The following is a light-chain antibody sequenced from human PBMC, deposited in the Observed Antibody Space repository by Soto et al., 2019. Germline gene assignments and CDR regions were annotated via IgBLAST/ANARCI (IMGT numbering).Light chain of an antibody. CDR1: QGISSW. CDR2: DAS. CDR3: QQYNSYSLWT. V-gene: IGKV1-5*01. Sequence: IRMTQSPSSLSASTGDRVTITCRASQGISSWLAWYQQKPGKAPKLLIYDASSLESGVPSRFSGSGSGTEFTLTISSLQPDDFATYYCQQYNSYSLWTFGQGTKVDIK. J-gene: IGKJ1*01.